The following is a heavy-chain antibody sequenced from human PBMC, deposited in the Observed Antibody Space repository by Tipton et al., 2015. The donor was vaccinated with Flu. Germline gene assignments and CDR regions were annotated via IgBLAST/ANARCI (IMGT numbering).Heavy chain of an antibody. J-gene: IGHJ5*02. CDR2: ISGSAGNT. Sequence: LSLTCADSGFTLSRYAMSWVRQAPGKGLEWVSTISGSAGNTFYADSVKGRFTISRDSSKNTLFLLMNSLTAEDTAVYYCAGSSSSFDPWGQGTLVTVSS. D-gene: IGHD6-6*01. CDR1: GFTLSRYA. V-gene: IGHV3-23*01. CDR3: AGSSSSFDP.